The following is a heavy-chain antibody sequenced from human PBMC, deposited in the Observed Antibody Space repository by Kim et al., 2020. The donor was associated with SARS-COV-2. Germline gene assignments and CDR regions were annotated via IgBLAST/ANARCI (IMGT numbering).Heavy chain of an antibody. D-gene: IGHD2-21*02. CDR2: ISYDGSNK. CDR1: GFTFSRYA. CDR3: ARDFSYGGDSDDY. Sequence: GGSLRLSCAASGFTFSRYAMHWVRQAPGKGLEWVAVISYDGSNKYYADSVKGRFTISRDNSKNTLYLQMNSLRAEDTAVYYCARDFSYGGDSDDYWGQGTLVTVSS. V-gene: IGHV3-30*04. J-gene: IGHJ4*02.